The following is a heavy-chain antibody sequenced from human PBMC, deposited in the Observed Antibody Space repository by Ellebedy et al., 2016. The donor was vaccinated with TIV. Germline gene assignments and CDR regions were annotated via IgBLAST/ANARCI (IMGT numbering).Heavy chain of an antibody. D-gene: IGHD5-18*01. CDR3: AKDRYGSEV. CDR2: IRGIGGSR. V-gene: IGHV3-23*01. J-gene: IGHJ6*02. Sequence: GGSLRLXCAASGFTFSAYTMSWVRQAPGMGLEWISAIRGIGGSRYYADSVKGRFTISRDNSKNILYLQLNSLGVEDTAVYYCAKDRYGSEVWGHGTTVTVTS. CDR1: GFTFSAYT.